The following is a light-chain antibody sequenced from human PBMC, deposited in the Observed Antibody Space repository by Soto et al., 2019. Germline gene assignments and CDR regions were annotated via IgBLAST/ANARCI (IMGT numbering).Light chain of an antibody. J-gene: IGKJ2*03. Sequence: DIVMTQSPDSLAVSLGERSTINCKSSQSVLLSSNNRNYLAWYQQKAGQPPKLLIYWASTRESGVPDRFSVSGSGTDFTLTISGLKAADVAVYYCKQYYSTVYSFGQGTKLEIK. V-gene: IGKV4-1*01. CDR3: KQYYSTVYS. CDR2: WAS. CDR1: QSVLLSSNNRNY.